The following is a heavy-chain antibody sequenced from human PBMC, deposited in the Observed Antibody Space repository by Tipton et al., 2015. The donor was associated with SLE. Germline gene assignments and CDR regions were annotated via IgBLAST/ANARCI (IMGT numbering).Heavy chain of an antibody. J-gene: IGHJ2*01. CDR3: ARGSDGEYVRYFDV. Sequence: TLSLTCTVSGGSISFDYWSWIRQSAGRGLEWIGRIYSSGDRDYNPSLRSRATMSIDASQDRVSLRLKSVSAADTAVYYCARGSDGEYVRYFDVWGPGTLVTVSS. D-gene: IGHD4-17*01. CDR1: GGSISFDY. V-gene: IGHV4-4*07. CDR2: IYSSGDR.